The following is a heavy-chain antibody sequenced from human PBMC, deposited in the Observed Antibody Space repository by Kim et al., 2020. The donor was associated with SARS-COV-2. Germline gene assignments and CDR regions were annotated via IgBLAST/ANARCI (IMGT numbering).Heavy chain of an antibody. V-gene: IGHV4-34*01. CDR3: ARGGLRYFDWLHHYYYGMDV. Sequence: SETLSLTCAVYGGSFSGYYWSWIRQPPGKGLEWIGEINHSGSTNYNPSLKSRVTISVDTSKNQFSLKLSSVTAADTAVYYCARGGLRYFDWLHHYYYGMDVWGQGTTVTVSS. CDR2: INHSGST. D-gene: IGHD3-9*01. CDR1: GGSFSGYY. J-gene: IGHJ6*02.